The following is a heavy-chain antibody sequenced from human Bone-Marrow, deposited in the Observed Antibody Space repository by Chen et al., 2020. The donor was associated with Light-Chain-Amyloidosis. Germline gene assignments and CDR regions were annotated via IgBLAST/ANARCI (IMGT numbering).Heavy chain of an antibody. D-gene: IGHD3-3*02. CDR3: TIQHYH. J-gene: IGHJ5*02. Sequence: EVQVVQSGGGLVKPGGSLRLSCAASGFTSSNVWMSWVRQVPGKGLEWVGRLKGKSEGGTTDYAVPVKGRFTISRDDSENTLYLQMNSLKAEDTAVYYCTIQHYHWGQGTLVTVSS. V-gene: IGHV3-15*01. CDR2: LKGKSEGGTT. CDR1: GFTSSNVW.